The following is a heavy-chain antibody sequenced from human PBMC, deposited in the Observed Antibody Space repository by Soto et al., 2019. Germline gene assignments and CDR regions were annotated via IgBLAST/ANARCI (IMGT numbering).Heavy chain of an antibody. J-gene: IGHJ5*02. CDR1: GGTFGSYA. Sequence: QVQLVQSGAEVKKPGSSVKVSCKASGGTFGSYAISWVRQAPGQGLEWMGGIIPIFGTANYAQKFQDRVTITADESTSTAYMELSSLRSEDTAVYYCARSKEQLASFAGRGNRFDRWGHGTLVTVSS. CDR2: IIPIFGTA. CDR3: ARSKEQLASFAGRGNRFDR. V-gene: IGHV1-69*01. D-gene: IGHD6-6*01.